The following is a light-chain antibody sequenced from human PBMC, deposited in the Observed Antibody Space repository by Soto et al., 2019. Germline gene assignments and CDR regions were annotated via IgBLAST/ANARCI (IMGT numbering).Light chain of an antibody. CDR2: GAS. J-gene: IGKJ1*01. V-gene: IGKV3-15*01. CDR1: QSLSSL. Sequence: EIVLTQSPATLSLSPGERATLSCRASQSLSSLLAWYQQKPGQAPRLLIYGASTRATGIPARFSGSGSGTEFTLTISSLQSEDFAVYYCQQYSNWPPITFGQGTKVDIK. CDR3: QQYSNWPPIT.